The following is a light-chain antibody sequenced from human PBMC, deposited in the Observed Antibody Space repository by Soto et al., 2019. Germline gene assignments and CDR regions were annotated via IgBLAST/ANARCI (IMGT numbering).Light chain of an antibody. V-gene: IGKV1-5*03. CDR1: QYIGSW. J-gene: IGKJ3*01. CDR2: TAS. Sequence: DIQMTQSPSTLSASVGDRVTITCRASQYIGSWLAWYQQKPGKAPKLLIYTASSLESGVPSRFSVSGSGTDFTLNISSMQPDDFATYYCQQYNTSSGTFGPGTKVDIK. CDR3: QQYNTSSGT.